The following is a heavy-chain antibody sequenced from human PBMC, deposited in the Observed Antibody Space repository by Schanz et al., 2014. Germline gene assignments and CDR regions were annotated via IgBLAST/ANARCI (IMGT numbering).Heavy chain of an antibody. J-gene: IGHJ6*02. D-gene: IGHD3-16*01. CDR2: ISWNSGSI. CDR3: AKDRQNRVNRVGYYYGMDV. CDR1: GFTFDDYA. Sequence: EVQLVESGGGLVQPGRSLRLSCAASGFTFDDYAMHWVRQAPGKGLEWVSGISWNSGSIGYAASVKGRFTISRDDAKNSLYLQMNSLRAEDTALYYCAKDRQNRVNRVGYYYGMDVWGQGTTVTVSS. V-gene: IGHV3-9*01.